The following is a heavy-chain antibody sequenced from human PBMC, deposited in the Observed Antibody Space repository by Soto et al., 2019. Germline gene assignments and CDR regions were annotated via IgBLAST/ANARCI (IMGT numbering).Heavy chain of an antibody. CDR1: GGTFSNHA. V-gene: IGHV1-69*13. Sequence: EASVKVSCKASGGTFSNHALSWVRQAPGQGPEWMGGIIPLSGTTNYAQNFQGRVTITADESMTTAYMELSSLRYEDTAVYYCARGPDRSGFYLFDYWGQGTLVTVSS. J-gene: IGHJ4*02. CDR3: ARGPDRSGFYLFDY. CDR2: IIPLSGTT. D-gene: IGHD3-22*01.